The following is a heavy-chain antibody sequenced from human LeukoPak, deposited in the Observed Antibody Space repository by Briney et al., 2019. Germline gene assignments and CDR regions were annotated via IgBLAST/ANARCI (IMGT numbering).Heavy chain of an antibody. J-gene: IGHJ3*02. D-gene: IGHD1-26*01. CDR2: IIPIFGTA. CDR3: AGRSQYSGSYLSAFDI. V-gene: IGHV1-69*13. CDR1: VGTFSSYA. Sequence: GASVNVSCKPSVGTFSSYAISWVRQAPGQGLEWMGGIIPIFGTANYAQKFQGRVTITADESTSTAYMELSSLRSEDTAVYYCAGRSQYSGSYLSAFDIWGQGTMVTVSS.